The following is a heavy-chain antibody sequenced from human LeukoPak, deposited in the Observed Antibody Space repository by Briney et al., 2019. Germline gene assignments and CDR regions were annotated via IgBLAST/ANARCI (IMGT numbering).Heavy chain of an antibody. J-gene: IGHJ6*01. CDR2: HSYNGST. CDR1: VGSISVYY. CDR3: SSDIAVVGYGRDG. V-gene: IGHV4-59*12. D-gene: IGHD6-19*01. Sequence: SETLSLTCAVSVGSISVYYWSCIPQPPGKGLECVGYHSYNGSTNYNPSLKSRVTISVDTSKNQFSLKLNSVAAAHTALVYSSSDIAVVGYGRDGWG.